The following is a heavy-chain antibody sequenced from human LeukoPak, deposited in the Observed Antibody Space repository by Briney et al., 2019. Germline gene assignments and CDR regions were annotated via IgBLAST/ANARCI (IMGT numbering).Heavy chain of an antibody. Sequence: GGSLRLSCVVSGFIFSSFGMHWVRQAPGKGLEWVAFIRYDGTNEYYGDSVTGRFTIPRDNSKNTLYLQMNSLKPDDTAVYFCAKDRFTMARGVPGSWGQGTLVTVSS. D-gene: IGHD3-10*01. CDR2: IRYDGTNE. J-gene: IGHJ5*02. V-gene: IGHV3-30*02. CDR3: AKDRFTMARGVPGS. CDR1: GFIFSSFG.